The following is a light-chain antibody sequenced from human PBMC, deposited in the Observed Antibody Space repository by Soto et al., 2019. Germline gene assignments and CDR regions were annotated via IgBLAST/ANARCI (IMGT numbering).Light chain of an antibody. J-gene: IGKJ1*01. CDR1: QSVSSSY. V-gene: IGKV3-20*01. CDR2: GAS. Sequence: EIALTQSPGTLSLSPGERATLSCRASQSVSSSYLAWYQQKPGQALRLLIYGASSRATGIPDRFSGSGSGKDFTLTISRLEREDFAVYYCQQYGSSPRTFGEGTKVEI. CDR3: QQYGSSPRT.